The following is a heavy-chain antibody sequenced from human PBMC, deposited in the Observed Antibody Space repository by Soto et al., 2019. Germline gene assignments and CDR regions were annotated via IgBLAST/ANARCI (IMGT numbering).Heavy chain of an antibody. D-gene: IGHD3-16*01. Sequence: QVQLVESGGGVVQPGGSLRLSCAASGFTLSSVGMHWVRQAPGKGLEWVAIIWYDGTKKVYGDSVKGRFTISRDSSKNTLYLQMNNLIVEDTAVYYCARDEHMIAGVRCGIDVVGDGTTVTVTS. J-gene: IGHJ6*04. CDR2: IWYDGTKK. CDR1: GFTLSSVG. V-gene: IGHV3-33*01. CDR3: ARDEHMIAGVRCGIDV.